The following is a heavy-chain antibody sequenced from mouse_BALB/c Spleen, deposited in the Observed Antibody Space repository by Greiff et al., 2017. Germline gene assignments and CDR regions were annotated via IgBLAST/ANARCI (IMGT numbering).Heavy chain of an antibody. V-gene: IGHV1-7*01. Sequence: VKLMESGAELAKPGASVKMSCKASGYTFTSYWMHWVKQRPGQRLEWIGYINPSTGYTEYNQKFKDKATLTTDKSSSTAYMQLSSLTSEDSAVYYCARATVYAMDSWGQGTSLTVSS. CDR2: INPSTGYT. CDR1: GYTFTSYW. J-gene: IGHJ4*01. D-gene: IGHD1-1*01. CDR3: ARATVYAMDS.